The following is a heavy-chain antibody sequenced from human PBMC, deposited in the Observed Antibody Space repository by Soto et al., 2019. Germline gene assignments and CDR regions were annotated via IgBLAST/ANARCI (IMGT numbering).Heavy chain of an antibody. V-gene: IGHV1-18*01. CDR3: ARSLEGPYDFWSGYAHNP. CDR1: GYTFTSYG. CDR2: INAYNGNT. Sequence: QVQLVQSGAEVKKPGASVKVSCKASGYTFTSYGISWVRQAPGQGLEWMGWINAYNGNTNYSQKLQGRVTMTTDTSTSTAYMELRSLRSDDTAVYYCARSLEGPYDFWSGYAHNPWGQGTLVTVSS. J-gene: IGHJ5*02. D-gene: IGHD3-3*01.